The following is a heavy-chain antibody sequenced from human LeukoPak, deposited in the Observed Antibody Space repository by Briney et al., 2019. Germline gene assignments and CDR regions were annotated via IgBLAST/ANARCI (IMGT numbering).Heavy chain of an antibody. Sequence: PGGSLRLSCAASGFTFSDYYMSWIRQAPGKGLEYLSYISSSSSYTNHADSVKGRFTISRDNAKNSLYLQMNSLTAEDTAVYYCARTRQGRDYWGQGTLVTVSS. J-gene: IGHJ4*02. CDR2: ISSSSSYT. CDR3: ARTRQGRDY. V-gene: IGHV3-11*03. CDR1: GFTFSDYY.